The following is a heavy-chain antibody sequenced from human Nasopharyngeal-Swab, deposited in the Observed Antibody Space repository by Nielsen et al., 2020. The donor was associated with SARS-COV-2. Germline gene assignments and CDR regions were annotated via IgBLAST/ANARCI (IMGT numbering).Heavy chain of an antibody. CDR2: ISGSGDTT. CDR1: GFTLSIYA. D-gene: IGHD3-10*01. Sequence: GGSLRLSCAASGFTLSIYAMSWVRQAPGKGLEWVSTISGSGDTTYYADSVKGRFTISRDNSKSTLYLQMNSLRAEDTAIYYCAKDRYSGSGSYQYYYFYYGMDVWGQGTTVTVSS. J-gene: IGHJ6*02. CDR3: AKDRYSGSGSYQYYYFYYGMDV. V-gene: IGHV3-23*01.